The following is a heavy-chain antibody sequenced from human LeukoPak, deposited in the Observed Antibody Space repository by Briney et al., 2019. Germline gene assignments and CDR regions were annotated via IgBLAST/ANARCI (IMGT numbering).Heavy chain of an antibody. D-gene: IGHD5-24*01. CDR2: IYPVESDT. J-gene: IGHJ4*02. CDR3: ARIRDVYGDY. V-gene: IGHV5-51*01. Sequence: LKISSKGSGSSFTTHWIGWVRQMPGKGLEWMGIIYPVESDTRCSSSFQGQCTITADKAISTAYLQWNSLKASDSAMDYCARIRDVYGDYWGQGTLVTVSS. CDR1: GSSFTTHW.